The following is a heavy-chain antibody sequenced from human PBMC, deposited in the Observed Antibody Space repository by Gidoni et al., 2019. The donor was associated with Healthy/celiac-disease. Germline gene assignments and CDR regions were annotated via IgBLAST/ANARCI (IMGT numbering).Heavy chain of an antibody. CDR2: IIPIFGTA. CDR3: ARAWGGDYEV. CDR1: A. Sequence: AISWVRQAPGQGLEWMGGIIPIFGTANYAQKFQGRVTITADESTSTAYMELSSLRSEDTAVYYCARAWGGDYEVWGQGTLVTVSS. D-gene: IGHD4-17*01. J-gene: IGHJ4*02. V-gene: IGHV1-69*01.